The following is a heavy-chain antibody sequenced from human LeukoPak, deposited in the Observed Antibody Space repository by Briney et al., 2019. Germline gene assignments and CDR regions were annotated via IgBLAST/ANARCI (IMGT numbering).Heavy chain of an antibody. J-gene: IGHJ5*02. CDR3: AKNGYYSGGSCYSGWFDP. V-gene: IGHV3-23*01. Sequence: PGGSLRLSCAASGFTFSSYAMSWVRQAPGKGLEWVSAISGSGGSTYYADSVKGRFTISRDNSKNTLYLQMNSLRAEDTAVYYCAKNGYYSGGSCYSGWFDPWGQGTLVTVSS. D-gene: IGHD2-15*01. CDR1: GFTFSSYA. CDR2: ISGSGGST.